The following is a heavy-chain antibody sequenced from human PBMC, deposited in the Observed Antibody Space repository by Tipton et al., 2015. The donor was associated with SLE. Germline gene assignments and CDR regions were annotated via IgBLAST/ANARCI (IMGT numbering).Heavy chain of an antibody. CDR1: ENTFNSDY. J-gene: IGHJ4*02. V-gene: IGHV1-46*02. D-gene: IGHD6-19*01. CDR2: INPSGQST. CDR3: ARGVGGWLYYSDY. Sequence: QSGAEVKKPGASVKVSCEASENTFNSDYIHWVRQAPGQGLEWIGIINPSGQSTNYARKFEGRVTLTRETSTSTVYLELRSLRSDDTAVYYCARGVGGWLYYSDYWGQGTLVTVS.